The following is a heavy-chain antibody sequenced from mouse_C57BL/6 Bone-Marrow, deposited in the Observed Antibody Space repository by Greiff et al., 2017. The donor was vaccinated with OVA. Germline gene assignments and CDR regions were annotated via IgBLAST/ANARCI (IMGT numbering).Heavy chain of an antibody. CDR1: GFNIKNTY. D-gene: IGHD1-1*01. Sequence: EVQLQESVAELVRPGASVKLSCTASGFNIKNTYMHWVKQRPEQGLEWIGRIDPANGTTKYAPKFQGKATITADTTSNTAYLQLSSLTAEDTAIYYCARRDYGSSKWYFDVWGTGTTVTVSS. CDR3: ARRDYGSSKWYFDV. V-gene: IGHV14-3*01. J-gene: IGHJ1*03. CDR2: IDPANGTT.